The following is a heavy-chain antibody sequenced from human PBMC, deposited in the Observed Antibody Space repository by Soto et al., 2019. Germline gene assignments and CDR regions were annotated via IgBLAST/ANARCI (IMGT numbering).Heavy chain of an antibody. CDR3: ARSLLTAGTRGTWDYYYYYGMDV. D-gene: IGHD1-20*01. CDR2: ISSSSSYI. CDR1: GFTFSSYS. J-gene: IGHJ6*02. V-gene: IGHV3-21*01. Sequence: PGGSLRLSCAASGFTFSSYSMNWVRQAPGKGLEWVSSISSSSSYIYYADSVKGRFTISRDNAKNSLYLQMNSLRAEDTAVYYCARSLLTAGTRGTWDYYYYYGMDVWGQGTTVTVSS.